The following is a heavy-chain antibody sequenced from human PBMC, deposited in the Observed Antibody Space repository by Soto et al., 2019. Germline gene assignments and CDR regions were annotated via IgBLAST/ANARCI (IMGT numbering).Heavy chain of an antibody. D-gene: IGHD6-13*01. CDR3: ARDRGRAAAGEYHYYGMDV. CDR2: INPSGGST. J-gene: IGHJ6*02. V-gene: IGHV1-46*01. CDR1: GYTFTSYY. Sequence: ASVKVSCKASGYTFTSYYMHWVRQAPGQGLEWMGVINPSGGSTGYAQKFQGRVTMTRDTSTGTVYMEMGSLRSEDTAVYYCARDRGRAAAGEYHYYGMDVWGQGTTVTVSS.